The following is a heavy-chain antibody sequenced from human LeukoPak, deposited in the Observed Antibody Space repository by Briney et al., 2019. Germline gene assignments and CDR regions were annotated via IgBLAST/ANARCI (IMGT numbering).Heavy chain of an antibody. CDR3: ASQYSSSSYGWFDP. D-gene: IGHD6-6*01. V-gene: IGHV1-69*13. J-gene: IGHJ5*02. CDR1: GGTFSSYA. Sequence: SVKVSCKASGGTFSSYAISWVRQAPGQGLEWMGGIIPIFGTANYAQKFQGRVTITADESTSTAYMELSSLRSEDTAVYYCASQYSSSSYGWFDPWGQGTLVTVSS. CDR2: IIPIFGTA.